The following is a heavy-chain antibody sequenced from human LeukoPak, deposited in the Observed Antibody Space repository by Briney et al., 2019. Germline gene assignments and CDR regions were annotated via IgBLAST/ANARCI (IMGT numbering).Heavy chain of an antibody. CDR2: IYYSGST. D-gene: IGHD4-17*01. CDR1: GGSISSYY. V-gene: IGHV4-59*01. J-gene: IGHJ4*02. CDR3: ARGTKYGPLDY. Sequence: PSETLSLTCTVSGGSISSYYWSWIRQPPGKGLEWIGYIYYSGSTNYNPSLKSRVTISVDSSKNQFSLKLSSVTAADTAVYYCARGTKYGPLDYWGQGTLVTVSS.